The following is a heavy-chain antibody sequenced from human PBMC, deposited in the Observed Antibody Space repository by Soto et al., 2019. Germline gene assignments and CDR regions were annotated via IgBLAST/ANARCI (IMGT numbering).Heavy chain of an antibody. D-gene: IGHD1-26*01. Sequence: PVGSLRLSCAASGFIFRSYGMHWVRQAPGKGLEWVAVIWYDGSNKNYADPVKGRFTISRDNAKNTLFLQMNSLRAKDTAVYFCASSGGWGQGTLVTVSS. CDR3: ASSGG. J-gene: IGHJ4*02. CDR2: IWYDGSNK. V-gene: IGHV3-33*01. CDR1: GFIFRSYG.